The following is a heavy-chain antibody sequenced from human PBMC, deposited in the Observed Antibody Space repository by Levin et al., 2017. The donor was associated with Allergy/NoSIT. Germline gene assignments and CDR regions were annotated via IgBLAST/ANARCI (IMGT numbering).Heavy chain of an antibody. CDR2: IYYSGTT. CDR3: ARSTPARGYSSSWYAKNFDY. CDR1: GGSVSSSSYY. Sequence: SETLSLTCSVSGGSVSSSSYYWSWIRQPPGTGLEWIGYIYYSGTTNYNPSLKSRVIISVDTSKNQFSLKLSSVTAADTAVYYCARSTPARGYSSSWYAKNFDYWGQGALVTVSS. D-gene: IGHD6-13*01. J-gene: IGHJ4*02. V-gene: IGHV4-61*01.